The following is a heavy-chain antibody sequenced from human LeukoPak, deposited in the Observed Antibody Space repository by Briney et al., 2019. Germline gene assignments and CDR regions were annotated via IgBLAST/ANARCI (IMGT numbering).Heavy chain of an antibody. D-gene: IGHD6-13*01. CDR2: INHSGST. J-gene: IGHJ4*02. V-gene: IGHV4-34*01. CDR3: ARVEIAAAGTIVSY. CDR1: GGSISSYY. Sequence: PSETLSLTCTVSGGSISSYYWSWIRQPPGKGLEWIGEINHSGSTNYNPSLKSRVTVSVDTSKNQFSLKLNSVTAADTAVYYCARVEIAAAGTIVSYWGQGTLVTVSS.